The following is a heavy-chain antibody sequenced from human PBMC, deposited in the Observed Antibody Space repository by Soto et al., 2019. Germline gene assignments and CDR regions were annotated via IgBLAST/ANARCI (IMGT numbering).Heavy chain of an antibody. V-gene: IGHV3-7*01. D-gene: IGHD6-13*01. CDR1: GFTFSSYA. CDR2: IKGGGGEK. CDR3: AREQLQVVIPDY. Sequence: PGGSLRLSCAASGFTFSSYAMSWVRQAPGKGLEWVANIKGGGGEKYYADSVKGRFTISRDNTKNSLYLQMNSLRAEDTAVYYCAREQLQVVIPDYWGQGTLVTVSS. J-gene: IGHJ4*02.